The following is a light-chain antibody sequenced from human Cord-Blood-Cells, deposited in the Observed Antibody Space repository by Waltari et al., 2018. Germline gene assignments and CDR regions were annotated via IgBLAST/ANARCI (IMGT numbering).Light chain of an antibody. CDR3: QQRSNWPPLT. J-gene: IGKJ4*01. V-gene: IGKV3-11*01. CDR2: AES. CDR1: QSVSSY. Sequence: EIVLTQSPATLSLSPGERATLSCRASQSVSSYLAWYQQKPGQAPRLLIDAESNRATGIPARFSGSGSGTDFTLTISSLEPEDFAVYYCQQRSNWPPLTFGGGTKVEIK.